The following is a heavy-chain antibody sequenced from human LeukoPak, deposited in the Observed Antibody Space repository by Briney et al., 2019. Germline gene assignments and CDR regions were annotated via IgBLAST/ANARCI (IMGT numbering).Heavy chain of an antibody. V-gene: IGHV1-2*02. CDR1: GYTFTDYY. D-gene: IGHD2-15*01. J-gene: IGHJ4*02. CDR3: ARDAGYCTGGSCWYFDH. CDR2: INLNSGGT. Sequence: ASVKVSCKASGYTFTDYYMHWVRQAPGQGLEWMGWINLNSGGTNFAQRFQGRVTMTRDTSISTAYMDLSRLISDDTAVYYCARDAGYCTGGSCWYFDHWGEGTLVTVSS.